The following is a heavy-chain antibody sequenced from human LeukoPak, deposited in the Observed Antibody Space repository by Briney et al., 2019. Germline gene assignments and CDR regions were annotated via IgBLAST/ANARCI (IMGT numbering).Heavy chain of an antibody. CDR1: GFTFSSYA. Sequence: GRSPRLSCAASGFTFSSYAMHWVRQAPGKGLEWVAVISYDGSNKYYADSVKGRFTISRDNSKNTLYLQMNSLRAEDTAVYYCARAPTIAGTMPYYFDYWGQGTLVTVSS. V-gene: IGHV3-30-3*01. CDR2: ISYDGSNK. CDR3: ARAPTIAGTMPYYFDY. J-gene: IGHJ4*02. D-gene: IGHD6-13*01.